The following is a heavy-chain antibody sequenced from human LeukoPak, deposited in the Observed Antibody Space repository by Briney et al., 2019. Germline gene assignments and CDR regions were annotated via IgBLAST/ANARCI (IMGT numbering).Heavy chain of an antibody. Sequence: GGSLRLSCAASGFTFSTYWMGWVRQARGKGREWVANIKQDGSEKYYVDSVKGRFTISRDNAKNSLFLQMNSLRAEDTAVYYCVRNGPFDYWGQGTLVTVSS. D-gene: IGHD2-8*01. V-gene: IGHV3-7*01. CDR2: IKQDGSEK. CDR1: GFTFSTYW. CDR3: VRNGPFDY. J-gene: IGHJ4*02.